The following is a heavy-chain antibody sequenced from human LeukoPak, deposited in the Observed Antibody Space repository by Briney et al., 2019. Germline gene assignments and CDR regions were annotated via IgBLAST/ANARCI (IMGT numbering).Heavy chain of an antibody. CDR1: GFTFSSYE. CDR3: AKDLGAVVAAQDAFDI. CDR2: ISYDGSNK. Sequence: GGSLRLSCAASGFTFSSYEMNWVRQAPGKGLEWVAVISYDGSNKYYADSVKGRFTISRDNSKNTLYLQMNSLRAEDTAVYYCAKDLGAVVAAQDAFDIWGQGTMVTVSS. J-gene: IGHJ3*02. D-gene: IGHD2-15*01. V-gene: IGHV3-30*18.